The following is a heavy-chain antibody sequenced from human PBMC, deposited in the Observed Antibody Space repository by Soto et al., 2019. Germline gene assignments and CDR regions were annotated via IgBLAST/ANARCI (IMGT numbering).Heavy chain of an antibody. CDR1: GFTFSSYS. J-gene: IGHJ4*02. CDR3: ARDEVYYDFWSGYPSPLDY. D-gene: IGHD3-3*01. V-gene: IGHV3-48*02. Sequence: GGSLRLSCAASGFTFSSYSMNWVRQAPGKGLEWVSYISSSSSTIYYADSVKGRFTISRVNAKNSLYLQMNSLRDEDTAVYYCARDEVYYDFWSGYPSPLDYWGQGTLVTVSS. CDR2: ISSSSSTI.